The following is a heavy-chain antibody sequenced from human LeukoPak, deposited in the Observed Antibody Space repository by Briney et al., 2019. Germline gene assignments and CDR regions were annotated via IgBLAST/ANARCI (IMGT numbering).Heavy chain of an antibody. Sequence: GRSLRLSCAASGFTFSAYGLHRVRQAPGKGLEWVAVITYDGTNKYYAESVKGRFTISRDNSKNTLYLQMNSQRSEDTAVYYCAKGLYDSSGYGDWGFDYWGQGTLVTVSS. CDR3: AKGLYDSSGYGDWGFDY. D-gene: IGHD3-22*01. CDR2: ITYDGTNK. V-gene: IGHV3-30*18. J-gene: IGHJ4*02. CDR1: GFTFSAYG.